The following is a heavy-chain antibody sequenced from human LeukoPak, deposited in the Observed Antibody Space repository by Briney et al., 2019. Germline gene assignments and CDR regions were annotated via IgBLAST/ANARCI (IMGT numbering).Heavy chain of an antibody. CDR3: ARAALWFGELLDGMDV. CDR2: INPNSGGT. V-gene: IGHV1-2*02. Sequence: ASVTVSCKASGYTFTGYYMHWVRQAPGQGLEWMGWINPNSGGTNYAQKFQGRVTMTRDTSISTAYMELSRLRSDETAAYYCARAALWFGELLDGMDVWGQGTTVTVSS. J-gene: IGHJ6*02. CDR1: GYTFTGYY. D-gene: IGHD3-10*01.